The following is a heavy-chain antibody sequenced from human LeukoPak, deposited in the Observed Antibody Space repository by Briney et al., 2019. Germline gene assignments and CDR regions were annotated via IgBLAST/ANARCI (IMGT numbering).Heavy chain of an antibody. CDR3: ARHVGYCSSTSCYLDAFDI. Sequence: SETLSLTCTVSGGSISSSSYYWGRIRQPPGKGLEWIGSIYYSGSTYYNPSLKSRVTISVDTSKNQFSLKLSSVTAADTAVYYCARHVGYCSSTSCYLDAFDIWGQGTMVTVSS. J-gene: IGHJ3*02. D-gene: IGHD2-2*01. CDR1: GGSISSSSYY. CDR2: IYYSGST. V-gene: IGHV4-39*01.